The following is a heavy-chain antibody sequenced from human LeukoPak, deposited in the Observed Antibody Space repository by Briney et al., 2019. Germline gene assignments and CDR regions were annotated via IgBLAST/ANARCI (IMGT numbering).Heavy chain of an antibody. CDR2: INHSGTT. CDR1: GGSISSSSYY. CDR3: ARLPLGAFGEVLNFDL. Sequence: SETLSLTCTVSGGSISSSSYYWGWIRQSPGKGLEWIGDINHSGTTKYNPSLKSRVTLLIDTSKNHFSLKVNSVTAADTAVYYCARLPLGAFGEVLNFDLWGQGTVVTVSS. V-gene: IGHV4-39*02. D-gene: IGHD3-10*01. J-gene: IGHJ4*02.